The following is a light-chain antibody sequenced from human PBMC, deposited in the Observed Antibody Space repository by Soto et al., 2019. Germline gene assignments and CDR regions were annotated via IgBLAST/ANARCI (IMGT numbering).Light chain of an antibody. J-gene: IGKJ1*01. Sequence: EIVMTQSPATLSVSPGERATLSCRASQSVSSNLAWYQQKPGQAPRLLIYGASTRATGIPARFSGSGSGTEFALTISSLQSEDFAVYYCQQYTNWPPGSWTFGQGTKVEIK. V-gene: IGKV3-15*01. CDR3: QQYTNWPPGSWT. CDR1: QSVSSN. CDR2: GAS.